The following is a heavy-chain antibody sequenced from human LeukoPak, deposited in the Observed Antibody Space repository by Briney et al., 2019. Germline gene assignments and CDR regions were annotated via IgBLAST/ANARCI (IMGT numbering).Heavy chain of an antibody. CDR1: LYTFTSYG. CDR3: ARGSFGVLRFLEWSGTLDY. Sequence: ASVKVSRKASLYTFTSYGISWVRQAPGPGLEWMGWISAYNGNTNYAQKLQGRVTMTTDTSKRAVYMELRSLSSDDTAVYYCARGSFGVLRFLEWSGTLDYWGQGTLVTVSS. V-gene: IGHV1-18*01. CDR2: ISAYNGNT. D-gene: IGHD3-3*01. J-gene: IGHJ4*02.